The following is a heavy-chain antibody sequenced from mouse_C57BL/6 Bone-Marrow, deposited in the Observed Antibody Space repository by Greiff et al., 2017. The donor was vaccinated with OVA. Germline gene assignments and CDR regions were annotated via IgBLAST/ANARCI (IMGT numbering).Heavy chain of an antibody. V-gene: IGHV1-52*01. CDR2: IDPSDSET. J-gene: IGHJ1*03. CDR1: GYAFTNYL. D-gene: IGHD2-1*01. Sequence: QVQLQQSGAELVRPGTSVKVSCKASGYAFTNYLIEWVKQRPIQGLEWIGNIDPSDSETHYNQKFKDKATLTVDKSSSTAYMQLSSLTSEDSAVYYCAREDYGNPWYFDVWGTGTTVTVSS. CDR3: AREDYGNPWYFDV.